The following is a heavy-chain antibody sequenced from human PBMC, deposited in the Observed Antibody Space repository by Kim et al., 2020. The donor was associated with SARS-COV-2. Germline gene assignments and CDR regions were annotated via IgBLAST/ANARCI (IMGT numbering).Heavy chain of an antibody. V-gene: IGHV4-30-2*06. D-gene: IGHD4-4*01. CDR3: ARGPYSDYFDY. CDR2: IYQSGGT. Sequence: SETLSLTCDVSGASISSGSYSWSWIRQSPGQGLEWIASIYQSGGTYYTPSLKSRLSISMDRSRNRFSLTLNSVTAADTAVYYCARGPYSDYFDYWGQGTL. J-gene: IGHJ4*02. CDR1: GASISSGSYS.